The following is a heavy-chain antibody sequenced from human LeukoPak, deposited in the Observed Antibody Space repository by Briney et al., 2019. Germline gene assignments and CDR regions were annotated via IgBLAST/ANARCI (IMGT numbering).Heavy chain of an antibody. Sequence: PGGSLRLSCAASGFTFSNYWMSCVRQAPGKGLEWVANIKQDGSVKNYVDSVKGRFTISRDNAKNSLYLRMNSLRAEDTAMYYCARAYYRYYEYWGPGTLVTVSS. CDR2: IKQDGSVK. J-gene: IGHJ4*02. D-gene: IGHD3-10*01. CDR1: GFTFSNYW. CDR3: ARAYYRYYEY. V-gene: IGHV3-7*05.